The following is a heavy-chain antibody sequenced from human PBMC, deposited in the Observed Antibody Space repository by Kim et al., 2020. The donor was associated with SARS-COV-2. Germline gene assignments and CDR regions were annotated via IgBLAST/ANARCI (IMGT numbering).Heavy chain of an antibody. Sequence: SETLSLTCTVSGYSISSGHYWGWIRQPPGKGLEWIGSIYHSGSTYYNPSLKSRVTISVDTSKKQFSLKLSPVTAADTAVYYCAREGYCSGGSCYIRWFDPWGQGTLVTVSS. V-gene: IGHV4-38-2*02. D-gene: IGHD2-15*01. J-gene: IGHJ5*02. CDR2: IYHSGST. CDR1: GYSISSGHY. CDR3: AREGYCSGGSCYIRWFDP.